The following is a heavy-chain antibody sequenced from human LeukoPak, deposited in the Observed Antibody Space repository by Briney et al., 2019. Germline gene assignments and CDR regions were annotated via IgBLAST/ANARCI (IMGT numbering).Heavy chain of an antibody. CDR2: IIPIFGTA. CDR3: ARGDTATNSEYFQH. CDR1: GGTFSSYA. J-gene: IGHJ1*01. Sequence: SVKVSCKASGGTFSSYAISWVRQAPGQGLEWMGGIIPIFGTANYAQKFKGRVTITADESTSTAYLELSILRPEDTAVYYCARGDTATNSEYFQHWGQGTLVTVSS. D-gene: IGHD5-18*01. V-gene: IGHV1-69*01.